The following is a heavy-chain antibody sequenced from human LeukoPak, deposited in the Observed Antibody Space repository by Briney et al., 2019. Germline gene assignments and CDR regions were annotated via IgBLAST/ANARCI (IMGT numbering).Heavy chain of an antibody. CDR3: AKDSGSYYHWFDP. V-gene: IGHV3-9*01. D-gene: IGHD1-26*01. Sequence: SLRLSFAASGFTFDDYAMHWVRQAPGKGLEWVSGIRWNSGSIGYADSVKGRFTISRDNAKNSQYLQMNSLRAEDTALYYCAKDSGSYYHWFDPWGQGTLVTVSS. CDR2: IRWNSGSI. J-gene: IGHJ5*02. CDR1: GFTFDDYA.